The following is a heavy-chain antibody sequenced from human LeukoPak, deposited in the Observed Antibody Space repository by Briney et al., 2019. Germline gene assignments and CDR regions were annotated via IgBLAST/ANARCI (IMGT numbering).Heavy chain of an antibody. CDR1: GYTFTSYG. D-gene: IGHD3-3*01. CDR3: ARTGNRGLRFLVDQQKRHYYYYGMDV. J-gene: IGHJ6*02. CDR2: IIPILGIA. V-gene: IGHV1-69*04. Sequence: GASVKVSCKASGYTFTSYGISWVRQAPGQGLEWMGRIIPILGIANYAQKFQGRVTITADKSTSTAYMELSSLRSEDTAVYYCARTGNRGLRFLVDQQKRHYYYYGMDVWGQGTTVTVSS.